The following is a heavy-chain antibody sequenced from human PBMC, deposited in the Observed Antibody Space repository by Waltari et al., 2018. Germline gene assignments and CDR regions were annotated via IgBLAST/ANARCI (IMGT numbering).Heavy chain of an antibody. CDR3: ARDVAHRFRFREDAFDI. Sequence: QVQLQESGPGLVKPSETLSLTCTVSGGSISSYYWSWIRQPPGKGLELIWYYYYRGSNTYTPSLKSRVTISVDTSKNLFALKLSAVTAADTAVYYCARDVAHRFRFREDAFDIWGQGTMVTVAS. D-gene: IGHD3-3*01. J-gene: IGHJ3*02. CDR1: GGSISSYY. CDR2: YYYRGSN. V-gene: IGHV4-59*01.